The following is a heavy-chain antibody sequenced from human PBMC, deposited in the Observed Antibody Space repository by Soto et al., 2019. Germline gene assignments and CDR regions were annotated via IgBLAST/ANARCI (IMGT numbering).Heavy chain of an antibody. CDR1: GGTFSSYA. J-gene: IGHJ5*02. Sequence: SVKVSCKESGGTFSSYAIAWVRQAPGQGLEWMGGIIPIFGIPNYAQKFQGRVAITADESTNTAYMELSSLRSDDTAVYYCAKAAQTRFNWNDLGDWFDPWGQGTLVTVSS. CDR2: IIPIFGIP. CDR3: AKAAQTRFNWNDLGDWFDP. V-gene: IGHV1-69*13. D-gene: IGHD1-1*01.